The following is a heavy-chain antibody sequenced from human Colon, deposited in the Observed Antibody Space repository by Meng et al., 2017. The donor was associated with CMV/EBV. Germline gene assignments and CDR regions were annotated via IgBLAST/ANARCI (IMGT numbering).Heavy chain of an antibody. CDR3: ARGGYCSSNSCYSAWFDP. CDR2: VYYSGST. D-gene: IGHD2-2*01. J-gene: IGHJ5*02. Sequence: SETLSLTCSVSGGSISNYYWSWIRQPPGKGLEWIGYVYYSGSTNYNPSLKSRVTISVDTSKKQFSLKLTSVTAADTAVYYCARGGYCSSNSCYSAWFDPWGQGTLVTVSS. CDR1: GGSISNYY. V-gene: IGHV4-59*12.